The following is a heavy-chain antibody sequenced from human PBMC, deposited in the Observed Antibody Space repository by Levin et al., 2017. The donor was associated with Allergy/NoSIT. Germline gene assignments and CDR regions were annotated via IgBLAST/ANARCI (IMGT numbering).Heavy chain of an antibody. D-gene: IGHD1-1*01. Sequence: GGSLRLSCAVSGFSISEYAMAWVRQAPGKGLEWVSEISGGGFNTYYGDSVKGRFTVSKDDSKDTLYLDLSSLRVEDTAVYYCAKKQGGTSGFSFDVWGQGTMVTVSS. CDR2: ISGGGFNT. V-gene: IGHV3-23*01. J-gene: IGHJ3*01. CDR1: GFSISEYA. CDR3: AKKQGGTSGFSFDV.